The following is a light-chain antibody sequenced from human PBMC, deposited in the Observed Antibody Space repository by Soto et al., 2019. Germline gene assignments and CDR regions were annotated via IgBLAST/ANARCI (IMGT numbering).Light chain of an antibody. CDR2: AAT. CDR3: QQYQRYPPP. J-gene: IGKJ4*01. V-gene: IGKV1-16*01. Sequence: DIHMTQSPSSLSASVGDRVTITCRASHPININLVWFQQKPVKAPKSLIYAATNLQSGVPSRRRRSGGRTEFSLTISSLQSDDGATQSYQQYQRYPPPVGGGTNLEIK. CDR1: HPININ.